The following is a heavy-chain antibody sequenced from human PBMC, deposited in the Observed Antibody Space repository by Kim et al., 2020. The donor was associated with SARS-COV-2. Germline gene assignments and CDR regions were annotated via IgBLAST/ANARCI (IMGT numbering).Heavy chain of an antibody. V-gene: IGHV3-7*01. Sequence: GGSLRLSCAASGFTFSHDWMTWVRQAPGKGLEWVANINQEGSESYYVDSVKGRFTISRDNAKNSLYLQMNSLRVEDTAVYYCARSVFGDNYWGQGTLVSVSS. J-gene: IGHJ4*02. D-gene: IGHD3-10*02. CDR1: GFTFSHDW. CDR3: ARSVFGDNY. CDR2: INQEGSES.